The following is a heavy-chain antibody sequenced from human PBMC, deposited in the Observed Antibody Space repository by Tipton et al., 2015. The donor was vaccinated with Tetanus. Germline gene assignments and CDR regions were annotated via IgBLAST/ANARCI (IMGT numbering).Heavy chain of an antibody. Sequence: QLVQSGAEVKKPGSSVKVSCKASGGTFSSYAISWVRQAPGQGLGWMGGIIPIFGTANYAQKFQGRVTITADESTSTAYMELGSLRSEDTAVYYCARVPYYYERGPFDYWGQGTLVTVSS. CDR3: ARVPYYYERGPFDY. D-gene: IGHD3-10*02. CDR1: GGTFSSYA. CDR2: IIPIFGTA. J-gene: IGHJ4*02. V-gene: IGHV1-69*01.